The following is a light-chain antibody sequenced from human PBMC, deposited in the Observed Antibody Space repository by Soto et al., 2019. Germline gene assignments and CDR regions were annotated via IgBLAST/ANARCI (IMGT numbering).Light chain of an antibody. CDR2: DAS. CDR1: QSVSSY. CDR3: QQRSNGIT. Sequence: EIVLTQSPATLSLSPGERATLSCRASQSVSSYLAWYQQKPGQAPRLLIDDASNRATGIPAKFSGSGSETDFTPTLSSLEPEDFAVYYCQQRSNGITFGQGKRLEIK. V-gene: IGKV3-11*01. J-gene: IGKJ5*01.